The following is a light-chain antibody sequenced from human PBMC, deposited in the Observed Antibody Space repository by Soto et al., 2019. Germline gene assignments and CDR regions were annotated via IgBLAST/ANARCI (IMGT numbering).Light chain of an antibody. CDR3: QQYNNGPRT. CDR2: GAS. J-gene: IGKJ1*01. V-gene: IGKV3-15*01. CDR1: QSVSSN. Sequence: EIVMTQSPATLSVSPGERATLSCRASQSVSSNLAWYHQKPGQAPRPLIYGASTRATGIPARFSGSGSGTEFTLTISSLQSEDFAVYYCQQYNNGPRTFGQGTKVEIK.